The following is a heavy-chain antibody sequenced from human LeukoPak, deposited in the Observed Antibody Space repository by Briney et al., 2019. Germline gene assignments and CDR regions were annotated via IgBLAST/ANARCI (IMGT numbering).Heavy chain of an antibody. CDR3: AKDAPVNIVVVPAANS. V-gene: IGHV3-53*01. CDR2: IYSGGST. Sequence: GGSLRLSCAASGFTVSSNYMSWVRQAPGKGLEWVSVIYSGGSTYYADSVKGRFTISRDNSKNTLYLQMNSLRAEDTAVYYCAKDAPVNIVVVPAANSWGQGTLVTVSS. CDR1: GFTVSSNY. D-gene: IGHD2-2*01. J-gene: IGHJ4*02.